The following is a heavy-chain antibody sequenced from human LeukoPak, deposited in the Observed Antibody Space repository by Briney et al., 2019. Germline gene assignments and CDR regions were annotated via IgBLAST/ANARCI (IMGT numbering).Heavy chain of an antibody. CDR3: ARVYYHSSGYYQFLNYYFDY. D-gene: IGHD3-22*01. V-gene: IGHV1-69*04. CDR1: GYTFTGYY. Sequence: GASVKVSCKASGYTFTGYYMHWVRQAPGQGLEWMGRIIPILGIANYAQKFQGRVTITADKSTSTAYMELSSLRSEDTAVYYCARVYYHSSGYYQFLNYYFDYWGQGTLVTVSS. CDR2: IIPILGIA. J-gene: IGHJ4*02.